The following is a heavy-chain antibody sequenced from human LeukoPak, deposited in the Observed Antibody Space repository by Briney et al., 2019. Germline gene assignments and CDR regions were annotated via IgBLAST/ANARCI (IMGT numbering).Heavy chain of an antibody. CDR2: IYYSGST. D-gene: IGHD6-19*01. CDR1: GGSISSYY. V-gene: IGHV4-59*08. CDR3: ARLVAVAGLLNWFDR. Sequence: SETLSLTCTVSGGSISSYYWSWIRHPPGKGLEWIGYIYYSGSTNYNPSLKSRVTISVDTSKNQFSLKLSSVTAADTAVYYCARLVAVAGLLNWFDRWGQGTLVTVSS. J-gene: IGHJ5*02.